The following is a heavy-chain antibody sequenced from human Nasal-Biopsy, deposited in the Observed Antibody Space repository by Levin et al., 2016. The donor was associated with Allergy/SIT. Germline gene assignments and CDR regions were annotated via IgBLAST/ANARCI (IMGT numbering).Heavy chain of an antibody. D-gene: IGHD5-24*01. J-gene: IGHJ4*02. CDR3: AKDAEMGTITGSFES. CDR1: GFIFSSYA. Sequence: GGSLRLSCAASGFIFSSYAMTWVRQAPGKGLEWVSTISASGDNIYNADSVKGRFIISRDYSQNTLFLQMNSLRAVDTAVYYCAKDAEMGTITGSFESWGPGILVTVSS. V-gene: IGHV3-23*01. CDR2: ISASGDNI.